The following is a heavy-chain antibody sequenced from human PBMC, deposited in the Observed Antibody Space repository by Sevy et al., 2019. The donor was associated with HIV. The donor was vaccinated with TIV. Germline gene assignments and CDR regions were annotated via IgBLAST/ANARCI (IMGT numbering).Heavy chain of an antibody. V-gene: IGHV4-59*01. CDR3: ASHYYDSSGYGAFDI. Sequence: SETLSLTCTVSGGSISSYYWSWIRQPPGKGLEWIGYIYYSGSTNYNPSLKSRVTISVDTSKNQFSLKLSSVTAADTAVYYCASHYYDSSGYGAFDIWGQGTMVTVS. D-gene: IGHD3-22*01. J-gene: IGHJ3*02. CDR1: GGSISSYY. CDR2: IYYSGST.